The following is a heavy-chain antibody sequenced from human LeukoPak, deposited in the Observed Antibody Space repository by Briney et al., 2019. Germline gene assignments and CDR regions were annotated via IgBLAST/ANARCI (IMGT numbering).Heavy chain of an antibody. CDR2: IYYSGST. V-gene: IGHV4-59*01. CDR3: QGGYYDSSGYYDY. D-gene: IGHD3-22*01. J-gene: IGHJ4*02. Sequence: YIYYSGSTNYHPSLKSRVTISVDTSKNQFSLKLSSVTAADTAVYYCQGGYYDSSGYYDYWGQGTLVTVSS.